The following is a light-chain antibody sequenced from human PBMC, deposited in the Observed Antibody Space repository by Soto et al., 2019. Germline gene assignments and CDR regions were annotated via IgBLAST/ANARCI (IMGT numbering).Light chain of an antibody. CDR2: DAS. V-gene: IGKV1-5*01. J-gene: IGKJ1*01. CDR3: QQYNSYVWT. Sequence: DIQMTHSPSTLSASVGDRVTITCRASQSISSWLAWYQQKPGKAPKLLIYDASSLESGVPSRFSGSGSGTEFTLTISSLQPDDFATYYCQQYNSYVWTFGQGTKVDI. CDR1: QSISSW.